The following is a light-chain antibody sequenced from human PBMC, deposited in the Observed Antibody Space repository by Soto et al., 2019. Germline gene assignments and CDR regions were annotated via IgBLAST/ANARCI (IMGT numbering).Light chain of an antibody. Sequence: VVTQFPDSLTVSLGERAAIDCKSSHSLLYNSSHYLAWYQQKPGQPPKLLIYWSSTRESGVPARFSGSGSGAKFTLTISGLQAEDAALYYCQQYYTTPYTFGQGTKLAI. J-gene: IGKJ2*01. CDR2: WSS. CDR3: QQYYTTPYT. V-gene: IGKV4-1*01. CDR1: HSLLYNSSHY.